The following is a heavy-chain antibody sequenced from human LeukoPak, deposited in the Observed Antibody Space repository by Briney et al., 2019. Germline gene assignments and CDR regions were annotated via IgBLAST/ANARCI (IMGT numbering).Heavy chain of an antibody. CDR1: GFTFSSYA. Sequence: GGSLRLSCAASGFTFSSYAMSWVRRAPGKGPEWVSVISGSGASTFYADSVKGRFSISRDNSKNTLYLQMNSLRAEDTAVYYCAKDPSGASIVRYFDYWGQGTLVIVSS. CDR2: ISGSGAST. V-gene: IGHV3-23*01. D-gene: IGHD3-16*02. J-gene: IGHJ4*02. CDR3: AKDPSGASIVRYFDY.